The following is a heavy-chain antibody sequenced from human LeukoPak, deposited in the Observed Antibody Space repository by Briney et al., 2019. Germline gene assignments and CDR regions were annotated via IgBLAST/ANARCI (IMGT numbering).Heavy chain of an antibody. CDR2: IDQSGTT. CDR1: SYSISSGYY. J-gene: IGHJ4*02. CDR3: ARDSSMITFGGVIDSYFDY. D-gene: IGHD3-16*02. V-gene: IGHV4-38-2*02. Sequence: ASETLSLTCTVSSYSISSGYYWGWIRQSPGKGLEWIGSIDQSGTTYYHPSLKSRVTISVDTSKNQFSLQLTSVTAADTAVYYCARDSSMITFGGVIDSYFDYWGQGTLVTVSS.